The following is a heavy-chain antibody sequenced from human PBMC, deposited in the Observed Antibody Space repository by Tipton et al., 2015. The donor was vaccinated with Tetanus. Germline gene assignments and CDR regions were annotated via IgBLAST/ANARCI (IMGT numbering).Heavy chain of an antibody. CDR2: IYYSGST. CDR1: GDFISSSNYF. J-gene: IGHJ3*02. CDR3: ARRPNWGSVWDAFDM. D-gene: IGHD7-27*01. Sequence: TLSLTCTVSGDFISSSNYFWGWIRQPPGKGLEWIGTIYYSGSTYYNASLKSRVTISIDMSKKQFSLQLSSVTAADTALYYCARRPNWGSVWDAFDMWGQGTLVTVSS. V-gene: IGHV4-39*01.